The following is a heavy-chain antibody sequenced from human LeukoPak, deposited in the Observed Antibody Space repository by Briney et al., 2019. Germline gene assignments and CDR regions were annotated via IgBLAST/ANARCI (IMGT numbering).Heavy chain of an antibody. D-gene: IGHD4-17*01. V-gene: IGHV4-59*01. CDR3: ARGYGDYVPDY. CDR1: GGSISSYY. Sequence: SETLSLTCTVSGGSISSYYWSWIRQPPGKGLEWIGYIYYSGSTNYNPSLKSRVTISVDTSKNQFSLKLSSVTAADTAVYYCARGYGDYVPDYWGQGTLVTVSS. J-gene: IGHJ4*02. CDR2: IYYSGST.